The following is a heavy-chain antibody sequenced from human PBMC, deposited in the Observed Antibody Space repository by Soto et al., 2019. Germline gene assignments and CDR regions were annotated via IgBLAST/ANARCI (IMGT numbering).Heavy chain of an antibody. CDR2: ISGSGGST. J-gene: IGHJ4*02. D-gene: IGHD3-10*01. Sequence: GGSLRRSCAASGFTFSSYTISWGRQAPGKGLEWVAAISGSGGSTYYADSVKGRFTISRDNSKNTLYLQMNSLRAEDTAVYYCAKEWYGSGSYYMNSFWGQGTLVTVSS. V-gene: IGHV3-23*01. CDR1: GFTFSSYT. CDR3: AKEWYGSGSYYMNSF.